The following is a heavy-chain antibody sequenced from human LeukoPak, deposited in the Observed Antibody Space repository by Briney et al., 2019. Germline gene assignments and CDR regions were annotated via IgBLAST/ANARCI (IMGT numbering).Heavy chain of an antibody. Sequence: SVRVSCKASGGTFSSYAISWVRQAPGQGLEWMGGIIPIFGTANYAQKFQGRVTITADKSTSTAYMELSSLRSEDTAVYYCAREGYSYGYDYWGQGTLVTVSS. D-gene: IGHD5-18*01. CDR3: AREGYSYGYDY. V-gene: IGHV1-69*06. CDR1: GGTFSSYA. J-gene: IGHJ4*02. CDR2: IIPIFGTA.